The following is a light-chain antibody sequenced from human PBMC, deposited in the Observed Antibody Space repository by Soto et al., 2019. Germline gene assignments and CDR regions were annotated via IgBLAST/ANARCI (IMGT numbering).Light chain of an antibody. CDR2: GAS. J-gene: IGKJ1*01. CDR3: QQYGGSPGT. V-gene: IGKV3-20*01. Sequence: EIVLTQSPGTLSLSPGERATLSCRASQTVPGRYLAWYQQRPGQAPRLLIYGASSRLPGIPDRFSGSGSGTDFALTISRREPEDFAVYYCQQYGGSPGTFGQGTKVEIK. CDR1: QTVPGRY.